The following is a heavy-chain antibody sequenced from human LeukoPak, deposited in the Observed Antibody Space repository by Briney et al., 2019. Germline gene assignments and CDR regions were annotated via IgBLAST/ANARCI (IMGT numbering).Heavy chain of an antibody. J-gene: IGHJ6*03. Sequence: GGSLRLSCAASGFTFDDYAMHWVRQAPGKGLEWVSGISWNSGSIGYADSVKGRFTISRDNAKNPLYLQMNSLRAEDTAVYYCAREVGDYDFWSGYYCCYYYYYMDVWGKGTTVTVSS. CDR3: AREVGDYDFWSGYYCCYYYYYMDV. CDR1: GFTFDDYA. V-gene: IGHV3-9*01. CDR2: ISWNSGSI. D-gene: IGHD3-3*01.